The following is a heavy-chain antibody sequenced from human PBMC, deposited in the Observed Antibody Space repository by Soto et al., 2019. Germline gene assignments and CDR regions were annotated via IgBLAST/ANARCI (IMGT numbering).Heavy chain of an antibody. CDR3: ARSYCSSTSCYDY. CDR2: ISYDGSNK. J-gene: IGHJ4*02. D-gene: IGHD2-2*01. CDR1: GFTFSSYG. V-gene: IGHV3-30*03. Sequence: QVQLVESGGGVVQPGRSLRLSCAASGFTFSSYGMHWVRQAPGKGLEWVAVISYDGSNKYYADSVQGRFTISRDNAKNTLYLQMNSLRAEDTAVYYCARSYCSSTSCYDYWGQGTLVTVSS.